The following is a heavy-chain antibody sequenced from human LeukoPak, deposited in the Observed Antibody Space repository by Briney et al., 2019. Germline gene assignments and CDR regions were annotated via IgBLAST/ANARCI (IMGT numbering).Heavy chain of an antibody. J-gene: IGHJ3*02. CDR3: AVDCSSPSCYGQSAFDI. D-gene: IGHD2-2*01. CDR2: ITYDRGDT. V-gene: IGHV3-30*02. CDR1: GFSFKTYG. Sequence: PGGSLRLSCTASGFSFKTYGMHWVRQPPGKGLEWVAFITYDRGDTYYDDSVKGRFTISRDSSKTTLYLQMNNLRAEDTAIYYCAVDCSSPSCYGQSAFDIWGQGTMVTVSS.